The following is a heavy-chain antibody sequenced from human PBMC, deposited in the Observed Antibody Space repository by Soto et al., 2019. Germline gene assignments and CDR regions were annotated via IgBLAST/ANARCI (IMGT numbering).Heavy chain of an antibody. Sequence: VQLVESGGGVVQPGRSLRLSCAASGFTFSSYAMHWVRQAPGKGLEWVAVISYDGSNKYYADSVKGRFTISRDNSKNTLYLQMNSLRAEDTAVYYCARDRIAALSPDAFDIWGQGTMVTVSS. J-gene: IGHJ3*02. D-gene: IGHD6-6*01. CDR1: GFTFSSYA. CDR3: ARDRIAALSPDAFDI. CDR2: ISYDGSNK. V-gene: IGHV3-30-3*01.